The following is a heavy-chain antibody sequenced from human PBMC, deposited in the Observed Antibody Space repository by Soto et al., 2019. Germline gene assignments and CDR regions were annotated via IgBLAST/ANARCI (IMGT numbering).Heavy chain of an antibody. CDR1: GFTFSYYT. D-gene: IGHD2-2*01. Sequence: EVQLLESGGGLVQPGGSLRLSCVAYGFTFSYYTMSWVRQAPGKGLEWVSGISNSGDTIYYADSVKGLFTISRDIFKNPLYLQMNSLRADDTAVYYCADSVPAPPHYDYYDMGVGCQGTKVPVSS. V-gene: IGHV3-23*01. CDR3: ADSVPAPPHYDYYDMGV. J-gene: IGHJ6*02. CDR2: ISNSGDTI.